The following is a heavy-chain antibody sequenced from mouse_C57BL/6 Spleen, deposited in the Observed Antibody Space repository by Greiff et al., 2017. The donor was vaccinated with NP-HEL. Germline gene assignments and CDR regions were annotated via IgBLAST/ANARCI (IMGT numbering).Heavy chain of an antibody. CDR1: GFTFSSYA. CDR3: ARVRVTLDY. CDR2: ISDGGSYT. J-gene: IGHJ2*01. Sequence: EVKLVESGGGLVKPGGSLKLSCAASGFTFSSYAMSWVRQTPEKRLEWVATISDGGSYTYYPDNVKGRFTISRDNAKNNLYLQMSHLKSEDTAMYYCARVRVTLDYWGQGTTLTVSS. D-gene: IGHD2-3*01. V-gene: IGHV5-4*03.